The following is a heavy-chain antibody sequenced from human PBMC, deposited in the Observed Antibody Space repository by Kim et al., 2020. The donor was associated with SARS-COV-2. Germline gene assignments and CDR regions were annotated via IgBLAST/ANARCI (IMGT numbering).Heavy chain of an antibody. CDR3: ARDSVTVTTLLTLGDYGMDV. J-gene: IGHJ6*02. D-gene: IGHD4-17*01. Sequence: GGSLRLSCAASGFTFSSYSMNWVRQAPGKGLEWIAYIRSSDTTIYYADSVRGRFAISSDNAKNSLYLQMNSLRDEDTAVYYCARDSVTVTTLLTLGDYGMDVWGQGTTVTVSS. CDR2: IRSSDTTI. CDR1: GFTFSSYS. V-gene: IGHV3-48*02.